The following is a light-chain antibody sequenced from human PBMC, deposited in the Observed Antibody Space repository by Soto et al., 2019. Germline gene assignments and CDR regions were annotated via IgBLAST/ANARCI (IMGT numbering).Light chain of an antibody. CDR1: VLAKKY. V-gene: IGLV3-27*01. Sequence: SYELTQPSSVSVSPGQTARITCSGDVLAKKYARWFQQKPGQAPVLMIYKDSERPSGIPERFSGSSSGTTVTLTISGAQVEDEADYYCYSAADNKLVFGGGTKLTVL. J-gene: IGLJ2*01. CDR2: KDS. CDR3: YSAADNKLV.